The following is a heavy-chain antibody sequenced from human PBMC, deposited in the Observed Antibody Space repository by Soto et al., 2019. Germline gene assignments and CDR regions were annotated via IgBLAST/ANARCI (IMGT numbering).Heavy chain of an antibody. D-gene: IGHD3-3*02. V-gene: IGHV6-1*01. CDR1: GDTVSSNSAA. CDR2: TYYRSKWYN. J-gene: IGHJ4*02. Sequence: SQTLSLTCAISGDTVSSNSAAWNWIRQSPSRGLEWLGRTYYRSKWYNDYAISVRSRITISPDTSKNQFSLQLKSVTPEDSAVYYWARQEAFDGNPLGCCGQVALVTVSS. CDR3: ARQEAFDGNPLGC.